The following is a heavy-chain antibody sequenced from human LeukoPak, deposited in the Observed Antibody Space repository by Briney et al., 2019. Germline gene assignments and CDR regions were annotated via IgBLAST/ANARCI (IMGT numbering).Heavy chain of an antibody. J-gene: IGHJ6*03. CDR2: IRYDGSNK. Sequence: GGSLRLSCAASGFTFSSYGMHWVRQAPGKGLEWVAFIRYDGSNKYYADSVKGRFTISRDNSKNTLYLQMNSLRSEDTAVYYCARHTYGYSFYYYMDVWGKGTTVTISS. CDR1: GFTFSSYG. D-gene: IGHD5-18*01. V-gene: IGHV3-30*02. CDR3: ARHTYGYSFYYYMDV.